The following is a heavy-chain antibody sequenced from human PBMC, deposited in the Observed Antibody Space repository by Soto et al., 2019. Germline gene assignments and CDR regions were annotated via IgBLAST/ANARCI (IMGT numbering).Heavy chain of an antibody. CDR1: GFTFDDYA. CDR3: AILEKGGLDV. CDR2: ISWNSGNI. Sequence: EVQLVESGGGLVQPGRSLRLSCAASGFTFDDYALHWVRQAPGKGLEWVSGISWNSGNIGYADSVKGRFTISRDNAKNSLYLQMNSLIVEDTALYYCAILEKGGLDVW. D-gene: IGHD1-1*01. V-gene: IGHV3-9*01. J-gene: IGHJ6*01.